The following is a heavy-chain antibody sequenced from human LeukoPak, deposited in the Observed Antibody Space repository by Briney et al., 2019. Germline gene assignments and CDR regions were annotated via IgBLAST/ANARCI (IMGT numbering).Heavy chain of an antibody. CDR2: IRTKANNYAT. V-gene: IGHV3-73*01. D-gene: IGHD2-21*02. CDR3: SRHEALPGDY. J-gene: IGHJ4*02. Sequence: GGSLKLSCAASGFTFSGSTVHWVRQASGKGLDWVGHIRTKANNYATAYAASVKGRFTIPRDDSKNTAYLQMNNLKTEDTAVYYCSRHEALPGDYWGQGTLVTVSS. CDR1: GFTFSGST.